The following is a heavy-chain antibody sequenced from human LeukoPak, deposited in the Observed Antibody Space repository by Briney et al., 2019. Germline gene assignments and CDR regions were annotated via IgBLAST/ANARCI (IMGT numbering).Heavy chain of an antibody. CDR1: GLTVSSNY. CDR3: ASKVTTGY. V-gene: IGHV3-66*01. J-gene: IGHJ4*02. D-gene: IGHD4-17*01. Sequence: PGGSLRLSCVASGLTVSSNYMSWVRQAPGKGLEWVSVIYSGGTTNYADSVKGRFIVYRDNSKNTLYLQMNSLRAEDTAVYYCASKVTTGYWGQGTLVTVSS. CDR2: IYSGGTT.